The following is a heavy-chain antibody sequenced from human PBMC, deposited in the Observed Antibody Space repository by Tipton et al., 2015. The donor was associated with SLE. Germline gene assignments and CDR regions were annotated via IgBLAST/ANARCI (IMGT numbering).Heavy chain of an antibody. V-gene: IGHV4-61*02. J-gene: IGHJ4*02. D-gene: IGHD3-10*01. Sequence: TLSLTCTVSVVSMSSGNHYWAWIRQPAGKGLEWIGNVHVSGSIYTSGRTNYNPSLRSRVTISEDTSKNQFSLNLNSLTAADTAVYYCARGTWLGIYLDFWGQGTLVAVSS. CDR1: VVSMSSGNHY. CDR2: VHVSGSIYTSGRT. CDR3: ARGTWLGIYLDF.